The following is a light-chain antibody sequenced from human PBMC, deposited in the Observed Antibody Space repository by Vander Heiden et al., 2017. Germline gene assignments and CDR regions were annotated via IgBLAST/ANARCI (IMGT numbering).Light chain of an antibody. CDR2: ATS. Sequence: ETVLTQSPGTLSVSPGERATLSCRASQSVDSSHLAWYQQKPGQSPRLLIYATSTRAAGVPDTFSGSGSGTDFTLTISRVEPEDFAVYYCQQYGASPRVTFGGGTKVDI. CDR3: QQYGASPRVT. V-gene: IGKV3-20*01. J-gene: IGKJ4*02. CDR1: QSVDSSH.